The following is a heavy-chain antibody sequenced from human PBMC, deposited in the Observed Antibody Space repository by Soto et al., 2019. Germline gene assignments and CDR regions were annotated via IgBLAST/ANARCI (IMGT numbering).Heavy chain of an antibody. J-gene: IGHJ5*02. CDR2: ISYDGSNK. CDR3: ARDPCCISTSGHNNLGTEENWFDR. CDR1: GFTFSSYA. V-gene: IGHV3-30-3*01. Sequence: QVQLVESGGGVVQPGRSLRLSCAASGFTFSSYAMHWVRQAPGKGLEWVAVISYDGSNKYYADSVKGRFTISRDNSKNGRDLQRRRLSAEDTAVYYWARDPCCISTSGHNNLGTEENWFDRWGQGTLVTVSS. D-gene: IGHD2-2*01.